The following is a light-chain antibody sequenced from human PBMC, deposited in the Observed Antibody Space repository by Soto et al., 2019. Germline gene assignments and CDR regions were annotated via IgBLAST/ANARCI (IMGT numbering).Light chain of an antibody. J-gene: IGLJ1*01. Sequence: SYELTQPPSVSVAPGQTASIACGGDSIGSKSVNWYQQRPGQALVVVVYDDTDRPTGIPERFSGSNSGNTATLTITRVEAGDEADYYCQVWDGRSFQGVFGPGTKVTVL. CDR1: SIGSKS. CDR2: DDT. V-gene: IGLV3-21*02. CDR3: QVWDGRSFQGV.